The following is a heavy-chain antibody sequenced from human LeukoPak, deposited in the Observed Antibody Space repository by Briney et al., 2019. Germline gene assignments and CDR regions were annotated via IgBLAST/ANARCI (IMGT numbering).Heavy chain of an antibody. J-gene: IGHJ4*02. CDR3: ARQVVAVAGTGYFDY. D-gene: IGHD6-19*01. CDR2: IYYSGRT. V-gene: IGHV4-39*01. CDR1: GGSIRSSSYY. Sequence: SETLSLTCTVSGGSIRSSSYYWGWIRQPPGKGLEWIGSIYYSGRTYYNASLKSRGTISVDSSKTQYSLKLNSVTAADTAVYFCARQVVAVAGTGYFDYWGQGGLVTVSS.